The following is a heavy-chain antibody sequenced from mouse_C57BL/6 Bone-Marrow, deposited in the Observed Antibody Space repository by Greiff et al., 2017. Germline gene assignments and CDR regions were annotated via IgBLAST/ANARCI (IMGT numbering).Heavy chain of an antibody. CDR1: GYAFSTYW. D-gene: IGHD4-1*01. Sequence: QVHVKRSGAELVKPGASVKISCKVSGYAFSTYWMNWVKQRPGKGLEWIGQLYPGDGDTNYNGKFKGKATLTADKSSSTAYMQLSSLTSADSAVYFCARDWDYFDLWGQGTTLTVSS. J-gene: IGHJ2*01. CDR2: LYPGDGDT. V-gene: IGHV1-80*01. CDR3: ARDWDYFDL.